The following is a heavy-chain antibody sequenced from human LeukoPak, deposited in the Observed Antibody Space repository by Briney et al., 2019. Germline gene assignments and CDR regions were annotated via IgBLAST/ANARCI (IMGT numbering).Heavy chain of an antibody. J-gene: IGHJ4*02. Sequence: PGGSLRLSCAASGFTFSSYGMHWARQAPGKGLEWVAFIRYDGSNKYYADSVKGRFTISRDNSKNTLYLQMNSLRAEDTAVYYCAKCLRYCQDYWGQGTLVTVSS. V-gene: IGHV3-30*02. D-gene: IGHD1-14*01. CDR3: AKCLRYCQDY. CDR1: GFTFSSYG. CDR2: IRYDGSNK.